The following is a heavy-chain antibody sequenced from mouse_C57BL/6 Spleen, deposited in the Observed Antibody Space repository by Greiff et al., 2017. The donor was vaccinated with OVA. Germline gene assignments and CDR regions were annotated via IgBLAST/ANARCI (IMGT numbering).Heavy chain of an antibody. Sequence: EVQLQQSGAELVRPGASVKLSCTASGFNIKDDYMHWVKQRPEQGLEGIGWIDPENGDTEYASKFQGKATITADTSSNTAYLQLSSLTSEDTAVYYCTTAVVSRYFDYWGQGTTLTVSS. D-gene: IGHD1-1*01. V-gene: IGHV14-4*01. J-gene: IGHJ2*01. CDR1: GFNIKDDY. CDR2: IDPENGDT. CDR3: TTAVVSRYFDY.